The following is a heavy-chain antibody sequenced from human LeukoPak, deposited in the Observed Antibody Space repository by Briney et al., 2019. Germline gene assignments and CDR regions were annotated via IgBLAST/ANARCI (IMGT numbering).Heavy chain of an antibody. CDR1: GFTFDDYA. D-gene: IGHD2-15*01. J-gene: IGHJ4*02. Sequence: GRSLRLSCAASGFTFDDYAMHWVRQAPGKGLEWVSGISWNSGSIGYADSVKGRFTISRDNAKNSLYLQMNSLRAEDTALYYCAKDISSGGSYAFGYWGQGTLVTVSS. CDR3: AKDISSGGSYAFGY. CDR2: ISWNSGSI. V-gene: IGHV3-9*01.